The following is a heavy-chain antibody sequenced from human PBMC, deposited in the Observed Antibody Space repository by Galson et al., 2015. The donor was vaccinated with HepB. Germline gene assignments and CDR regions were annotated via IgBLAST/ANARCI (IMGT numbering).Heavy chain of an antibody. CDR2: IIPIFGTA. CDR3: AREKGVGGSCPHEGPCDAFDI. CDR1: GGTFSSYA. J-gene: IGHJ3*02. Sequence: SVKVSCKASGGTFSSYAISWVRQAPGQGLEWMGGIIPIFGTANYAQKFQGRVTITADESTSTAYMELSSLRSEDTAVYYCAREKGVGGSCPHEGPCDAFDIWGQGTMVTVSS. V-gene: IGHV1-69*13. D-gene: IGHD2-15*01.